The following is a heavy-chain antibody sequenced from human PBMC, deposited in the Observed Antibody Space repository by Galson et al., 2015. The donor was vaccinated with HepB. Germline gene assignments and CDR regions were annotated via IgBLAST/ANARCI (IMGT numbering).Heavy chain of an antibody. D-gene: IGHD2-2*01. CDR3: ARDRLDCSSTSCYGYYYGMDV. Sequence: LRLSCAASGFTFSSYGMHWVRQAPGKGLEWVAVIWYDGSNKYYADSVKGRFTISRDNSKNTLYLQMNSLRAEDTAVYYCARDRLDCSSTSCYGYYYGMDVWGQGTTVTVSS. CDR2: IWYDGSNK. CDR1: GFTFSSYG. V-gene: IGHV3-33*01. J-gene: IGHJ6*02.